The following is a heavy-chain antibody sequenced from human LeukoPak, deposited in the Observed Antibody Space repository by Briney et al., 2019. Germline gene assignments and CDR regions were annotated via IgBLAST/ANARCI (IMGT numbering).Heavy chain of an antibody. J-gene: IGHJ4*02. Sequence: GGPLRLSCAASGFTFSNYGMHWVRQAPGKGLEWVAVVWYDGSNEHYGDSVKGRFTISRDNSKNTLYLQMSSLRAEDTAVYYCARGTALAGYCSGGSCYDYWGQGTLVTVSP. V-gene: IGHV3-33*01. CDR2: VWYDGSNE. CDR1: GFTFSNYG. D-gene: IGHD2-15*01. CDR3: ARGTALAGYCSGGSCYDY.